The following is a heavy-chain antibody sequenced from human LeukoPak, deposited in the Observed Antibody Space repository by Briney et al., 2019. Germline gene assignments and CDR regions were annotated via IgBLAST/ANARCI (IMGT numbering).Heavy chain of an antibody. Sequence: GGSLRLSCAASGFTLSSYWMSWVRQAPGKGLEWVAHIKGDGSEKYYVESVKGRFTISRDNAKNSLYLQMNSLRADDTAVYYCARKGPGYCSGGSCYSRAFDVWGQGTMVTVSS. CDR3: ARKGPGYCSGGSCYSRAFDV. V-gene: IGHV3-7*01. CDR2: IKGDGSEK. D-gene: IGHD2-15*01. CDR1: GFTLSSYW. J-gene: IGHJ3*01.